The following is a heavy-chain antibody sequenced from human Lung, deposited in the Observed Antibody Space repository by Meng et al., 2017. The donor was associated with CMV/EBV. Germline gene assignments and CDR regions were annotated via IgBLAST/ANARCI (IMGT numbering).Heavy chain of an antibody. Sequence: RESGQALVKPSEPLPLPCAVSGDSITNHNWWAWVRQPPGKGLEWIGEIPHRGSSAYNPSLKSRVSMSIDKSKNQFSLKLTSVTAADTAVYHCLRRSGGSVWGQGTLVTVSS. J-gene: IGHJ1*01. CDR3: LRRSGGSV. CDR1: GDSITNHNW. V-gene: IGHV4-4*02. D-gene: IGHD3-10*01. CDR2: IPHRGSS.